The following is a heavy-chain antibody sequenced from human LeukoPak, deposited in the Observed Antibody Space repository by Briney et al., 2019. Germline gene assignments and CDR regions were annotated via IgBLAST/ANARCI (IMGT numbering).Heavy chain of an antibody. Sequence: SVKVSCKASGGTFSSYAISWVRQAPGQGLEWMGGIIPIFGTANYAQKFQGRVTITTDESTSTAYMELSSLRSEDTAVYYCARVGPRDTIFGVASKGSFDYWGQGTLVTVSS. J-gene: IGHJ4*02. D-gene: IGHD3-3*01. CDR2: IIPIFGTA. CDR3: ARVGPRDTIFGVASKGSFDY. CDR1: GGTFSSYA. V-gene: IGHV1-69*05.